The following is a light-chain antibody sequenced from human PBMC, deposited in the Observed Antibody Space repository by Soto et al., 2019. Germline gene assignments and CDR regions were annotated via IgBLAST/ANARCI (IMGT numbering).Light chain of an antibody. CDR1: QSLNSW. CDR3: QQYNTYS. V-gene: IGKV1-5*03. CDR2: KTS. Sequence: DIQMTQSPSTLSASVGDRVSITCRASQSLNSWLAWYQQKPGKAPKLLIYKTSTLESGVTSRFSGSGSGTEFTLTISNLQPDDCATYYCQQYNTYSFGQGTKLEIK. J-gene: IGKJ2*01.